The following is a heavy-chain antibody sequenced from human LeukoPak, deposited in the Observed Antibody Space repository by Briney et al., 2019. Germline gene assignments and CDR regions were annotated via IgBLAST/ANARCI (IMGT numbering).Heavy chain of an antibody. Sequence: GGSLRLSCEGSGFMFSNYWMNWVRQASGKGLEWVANINKDGSGKYYLEFVKGRFTISRDNAKNSLFLQMSSLTSEDTAVYFCARDGVRDGLYFDYWGQGTPVTVSS. J-gene: IGHJ4*02. CDR1: GFMFSNYW. V-gene: IGHV3-7*01. D-gene: IGHD5-24*01. CDR3: ARDGVRDGLYFDY. CDR2: INKDGSGK.